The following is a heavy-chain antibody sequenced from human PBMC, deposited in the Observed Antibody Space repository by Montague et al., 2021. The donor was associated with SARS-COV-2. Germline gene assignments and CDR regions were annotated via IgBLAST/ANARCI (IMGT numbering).Heavy chain of an antibody. CDR3: VRSHSGSYSGYFDY. D-gene: IGHD1-26*01. V-gene: IGHV3-30*04. CDR1: GFTFSSYA. CDR2: ISYDGSNK. J-gene: IGHJ4*02. Sequence: SLRLSCAASGFTFSSYAMHWVRQAPGKGLEWVAVISYDGSNKYYADSVKGRFTISRDNSKNTLYLQMNSLRAEDTAVYYCVRSHSGSYSGYFDYWGQGTLVTVSS.